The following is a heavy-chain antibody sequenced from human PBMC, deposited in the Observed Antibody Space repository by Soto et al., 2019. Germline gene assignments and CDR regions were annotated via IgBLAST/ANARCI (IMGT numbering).Heavy chain of an antibody. D-gene: IGHD6-13*01. V-gene: IGHV4-59*01. CDR3: AMNGIAAAGNFDY. CDR1: GGSISSYY. CDR2: IYYSGST. J-gene: IGHJ4*02. Sequence: QVQLQESGPGLVKPSETLSLTCTVSGGSISSYYWSWIRQPPGKGLEWIGYIYYSGSTNYNPSLKSRVXXSXDXXKNQFSLKLSSVTAADTAVYYCAMNGIAAAGNFDYWGQGTLVTVSS.